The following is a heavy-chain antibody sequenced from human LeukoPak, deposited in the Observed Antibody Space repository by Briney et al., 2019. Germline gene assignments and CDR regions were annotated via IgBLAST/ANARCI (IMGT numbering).Heavy chain of an antibody. V-gene: IGHV4-34*01. J-gene: IGHJ4*02. CDR3: ARAYPRIGKDY. CDR1: GGSFSGYY. D-gene: IGHD2/OR15-2a*01. Sequence: SETLSLTCAVYGGSFSGYYWSWIRQPPGKGLEWIGEINHSGSTNYNPSPKSRVTISVDTSKNQFSLKLSSVTAADTAVYYCARAYPRIGKDYWGQGTLVTVSS. CDR2: INHSGST.